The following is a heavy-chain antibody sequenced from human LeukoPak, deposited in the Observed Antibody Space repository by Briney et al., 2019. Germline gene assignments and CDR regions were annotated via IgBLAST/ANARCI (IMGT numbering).Heavy chain of an antibody. CDR3: ARDPVGGSTIFDS. V-gene: IGHV6-1*01. CDR1: GDSVPSDSAA. J-gene: IGHJ4*02. D-gene: IGHD1-26*01. CDR2: TYFRSKWYY. Sequence: SQTLSLTCAISGDSVPSDSAAWNWIRQSPSRGLEWLARTYFRSKWYYDYALAVKGRITINPDTSKNQFSLQLNSVTPEDTAVYFCARDPVGGSTIFDSWGQRTLVTVSS.